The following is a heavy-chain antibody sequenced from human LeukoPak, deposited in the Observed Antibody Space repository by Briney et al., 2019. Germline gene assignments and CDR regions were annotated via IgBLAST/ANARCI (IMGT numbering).Heavy chain of an antibody. D-gene: IGHD5-24*01. J-gene: IGHJ3*02. CDR2: IKSKTNGGTS. Sequence: GGALRLSCAASRIHYRKAWMTSGRPGPREGLEWVGRIKSKTNGGTSDYAAPVEGRFTISRDDSKNMVYLQLSSLKTEDTAVYYCTTDDGRIWGQGTMVTVSS. CDR3: TTDDGRI. CDR1: RIHYRKAW. V-gene: IGHV3-15*01.